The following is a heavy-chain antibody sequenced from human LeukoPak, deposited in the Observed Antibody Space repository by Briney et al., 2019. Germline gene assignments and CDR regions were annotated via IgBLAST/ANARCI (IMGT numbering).Heavy chain of an antibody. CDR3: ARGGSVWFDP. Sequence: PSETLSLTCTVSGGSISSYYWSWIRQPPGKGLEWIGYIYYSGSTNYNPSLKSRVTISVDTSKNQFSLKLSSVTAADTAVYYCARGGSVWFDPWGQGTLVTVSS. J-gene: IGHJ5*02. CDR2: IYYSGST. V-gene: IGHV4-59*01. CDR1: GGSISSYY. D-gene: IGHD6-6*01.